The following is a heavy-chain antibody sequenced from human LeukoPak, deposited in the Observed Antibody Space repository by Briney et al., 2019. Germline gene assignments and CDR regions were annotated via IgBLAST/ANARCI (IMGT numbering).Heavy chain of an antibody. CDR3: AGEDDYGGNRGSNPLFDP. D-gene: IGHD4-23*01. J-gene: IGHJ5*02. Sequence: SETLSLTCAVYGGSFSGYYWSWIRQPPGKGLEWIGEINHSGSTNYNPSLKSRVTISVDTSKNQFSLKLSSVTAADTAVYYCAGEDDYGGNRGSNPLFDPWGQGTLVTVSS. CDR2: INHSGST. V-gene: IGHV4-34*01. CDR1: GGSFSGYY.